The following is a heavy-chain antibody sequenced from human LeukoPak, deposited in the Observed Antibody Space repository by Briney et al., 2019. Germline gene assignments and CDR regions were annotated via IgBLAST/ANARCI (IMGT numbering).Heavy chain of an antibody. J-gene: IGHJ2*01. V-gene: IGHV3-23*01. CDR3: AKALISRLGYFDL. D-gene: IGHD3-16*01. CDR2: MSGNGGST. CDR1: GFTFSTYA. Sequence: GGSLRLSCAASGFTFSTYAMSWVRQAPGKGLERVSSMSGNGGSTYYADSVKGRFTISRDNSKNTVDLQMNSLRAEDTAVYYCAKALISRLGYFDLWGRGTLVTVSS.